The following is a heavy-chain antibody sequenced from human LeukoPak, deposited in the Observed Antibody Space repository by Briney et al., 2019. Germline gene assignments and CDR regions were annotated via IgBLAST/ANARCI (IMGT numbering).Heavy chain of an antibody. D-gene: IGHD3-22*01. J-gene: IGHJ5*02. V-gene: IGHV4-31*03. CDR3: ASGGHHYDSSGFHWFDP. Sequence: PSQTLSLTCTVSGGSISSGGYYWSWIRQHPGKGLEWIGYISESGSTNYNPSLKSRVSMSVDLSKNQFSLKVNSVTAADTAVYYCASGGHHYDSSGFHWFDPWGQGAPVTVSS. CDR2: ISESGST. CDR1: GGSISSGGYY.